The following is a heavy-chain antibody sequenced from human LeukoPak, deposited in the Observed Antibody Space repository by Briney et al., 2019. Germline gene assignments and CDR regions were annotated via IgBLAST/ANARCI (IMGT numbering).Heavy chain of an antibody. J-gene: IGHJ4*02. CDR2: IYTSGST. V-gene: IGHV4-61*02. D-gene: IGHD3-10*01. CDR1: GGSSNSGTYY. CDR3: AREGDQHLDGRYYYFDY. Sequence: SQTLSLTCTVSGGSSNSGTYYWTWIRQPAGRGLEWIGRIYTSGSTNYNPSLKSRVTISVYTSTNQFSLKLRSVTAADTAVYYCAREGDQHLDGRYYYFDYWGQGTLVTVSS.